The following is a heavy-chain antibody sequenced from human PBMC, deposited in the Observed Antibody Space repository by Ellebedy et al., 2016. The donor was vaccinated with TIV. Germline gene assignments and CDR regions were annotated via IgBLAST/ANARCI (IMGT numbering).Heavy chain of an antibody. Sequence: PGGSLRLSCAASGFTFSTYPMNWVRQAPGKGLEWVSIISANGGTTYYADSVKGRFTISRDNSKNTLYLQMSSLRAEDTAVYYCAKDQSGSAAAGDSDYWGQGTLVAVSS. D-gene: IGHD6-13*01. V-gene: IGHV3-23*01. CDR1: GFTFSTYP. J-gene: IGHJ4*02. CDR2: ISANGGTT. CDR3: AKDQSGSAAAGDSDY.